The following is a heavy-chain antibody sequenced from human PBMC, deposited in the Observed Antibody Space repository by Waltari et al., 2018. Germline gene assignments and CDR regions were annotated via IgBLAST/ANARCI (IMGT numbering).Heavy chain of an antibody. V-gene: IGHV1-2*06. Sequence: QVQLVQSGAEVKKPGASVKVSCTASGYLFPAYYIHWVRQAPGRGLEWVGRFNPDSGGTNYAQKFQGRVTMTTDTSITTAYMELSRLTSDDTALYYCVRGSGGYSWFDPWGQGTLLTVSS. J-gene: IGHJ5*02. CDR3: VRGSGGYSWFDP. D-gene: IGHD3-10*01. CDR2: FNPDSGGT. CDR1: GYLFPAYY.